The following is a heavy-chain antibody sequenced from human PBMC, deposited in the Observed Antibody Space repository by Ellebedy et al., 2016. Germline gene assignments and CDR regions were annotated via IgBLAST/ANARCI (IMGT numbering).Heavy chain of an antibody. CDR3: ARGYDFWSGYLGYFDY. D-gene: IGHD3-3*01. CDR2: IIPIFGTA. Sequence: SVKVSXXASGGTFSSYAISWVRQAPGQGLEWMGGIIPIFGTANYAQKFQGRVTITADESTSTAYMELSSLRSEDTAVYYCARGYDFWSGYLGYFDYWGQGTLVTVSS. V-gene: IGHV1-69*13. J-gene: IGHJ4*02. CDR1: GGTFSSYA.